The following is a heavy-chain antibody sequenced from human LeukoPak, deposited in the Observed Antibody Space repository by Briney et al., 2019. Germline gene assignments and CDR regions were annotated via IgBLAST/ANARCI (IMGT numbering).Heavy chain of an antibody. CDR2: ISAYNGNT. CDR1: GYTFTNYG. Sequence: GASVKVSCKASGYTFTNYGISWVRQAPGQGLEWMGWISAYNGNTHYAQKFQGRVTMTTDTSTSTAYMEPRSLRPDDMAVYYCARGRSHGDGSGSYYDYFDYWGQGTLVTVSS. CDR3: ARGRSHGDGSGSYYDYFDY. J-gene: IGHJ4*02. V-gene: IGHV1-18*03. D-gene: IGHD3-10*01.